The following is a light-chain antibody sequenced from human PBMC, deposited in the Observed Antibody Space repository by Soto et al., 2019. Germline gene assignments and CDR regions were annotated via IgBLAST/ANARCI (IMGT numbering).Light chain of an antibody. CDR1: QSVSSSD. V-gene: IGKV3-20*01. Sequence: EVVLTQSPGTLSLSPGERATLSCRASQSVSSSDLAWYQQKPGQAPRLLISGASSRATGIPDRFSGSGSGTDFTLTISSLEPEDFALYYCQQYGSSAPITFGQGTRLEIK. CDR2: GAS. CDR3: QQYGSSAPIT. J-gene: IGKJ5*01.